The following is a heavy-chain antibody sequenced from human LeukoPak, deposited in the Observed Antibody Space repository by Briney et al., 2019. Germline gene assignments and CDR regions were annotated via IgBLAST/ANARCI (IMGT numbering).Heavy chain of an antibody. D-gene: IGHD4-23*01. CDR1: GYTFTSYD. V-gene: IGHV1-8*01. J-gene: IGHJ5*02. CDR2: MNPNSGNT. Sequence: ASVKVSCKASGYTFTSYDINWVRQATGQGLEWMGWMNPNSGNTGHAQKFQGRVTMTRNTSISTAYMELSSLRSEDTAVYYCARVADYGGNSAPNWFDPWGQGTLVTVSS. CDR3: ARVADYGGNSAPNWFDP.